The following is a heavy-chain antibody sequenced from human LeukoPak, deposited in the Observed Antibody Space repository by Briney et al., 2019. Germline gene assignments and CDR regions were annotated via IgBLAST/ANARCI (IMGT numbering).Heavy chain of an antibody. V-gene: IGHV3-74*01. CDR3: ARDYYSRFDN. Sequence: GGSLRLSCAASGFTLSRYGMNWVRQAPGKGLVWASRINSEGSSTTYADSVKGRFTISRDNAKNTLILQMNSLRAEDTAVYYCARDYYSRFDNWGQGTLVTVSS. D-gene: IGHD3-22*01. CDR1: GFTLSRYG. CDR2: INSEGSST. J-gene: IGHJ4*02.